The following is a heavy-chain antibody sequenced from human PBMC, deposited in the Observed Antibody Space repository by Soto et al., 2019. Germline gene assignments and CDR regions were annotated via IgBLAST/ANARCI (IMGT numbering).Heavy chain of an antibody. CDR2: IWYDGSNK. CDR1: GFIFSTYG. V-gene: IGHV3-33*01. D-gene: IGHD5-12*01. Sequence: GGSLRLSCAASGFIFSTYGMHWVRQAPGKGLEWVAVIWYDGSNKYYVDSVKGRFTISRDNSKNTLYLQMNSLRAEDTAVYYCARISIVATIGYYYGMDVWGQGTTVTVSS. J-gene: IGHJ6*02. CDR3: ARISIVATIGYYYGMDV.